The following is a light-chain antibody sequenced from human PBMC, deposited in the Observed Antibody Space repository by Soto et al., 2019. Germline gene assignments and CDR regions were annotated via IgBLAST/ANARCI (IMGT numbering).Light chain of an antibody. Sequence: EIVLTQSPATLSLSPGERATLPCRASQSVSSYLAWYQQKPGQAPRLLIYDASNRAPGIPARFSGSGSGTDFTLTISSREHEDFAVYYCQQRYNWPPLTFGGGTKVEIK. CDR3: QQRYNWPPLT. CDR2: DAS. V-gene: IGKV3-11*01. CDR1: QSVSSY. J-gene: IGKJ4*02.